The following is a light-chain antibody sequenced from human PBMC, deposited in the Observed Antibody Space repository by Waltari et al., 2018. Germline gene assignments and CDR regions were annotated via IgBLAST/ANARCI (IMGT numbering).Light chain of an antibody. Sequence: QSVLTQPPSVSGAPGQRVTISCPGSSSNIGAGYDVHWYQQFSGTAPKLLIYHNDNGTSGVPDLFSGSRSGTSASLALTVLQTDDEAEYFCQSYDSGQWVFGGGTKLTVL. J-gene: IGLJ2*01. CDR2: HND. CDR1: SSNIGAGYD. V-gene: IGLV1-40*01. CDR3: QSYDSGQWV.